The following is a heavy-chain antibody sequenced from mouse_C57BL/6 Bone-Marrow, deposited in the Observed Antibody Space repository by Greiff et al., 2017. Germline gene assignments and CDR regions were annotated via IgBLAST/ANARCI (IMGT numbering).Heavy chain of an antibody. V-gene: IGHV1-52*01. Sequence: VQLQQPGAELVRPGSSVQLSCKASGYTFTSYWMHWVKQRPIQGLEWIGHIDPSDSETHYTQKFKDKDTLTVDKSSSTAYMQLSSLTSEDSAVYDCARGYDYDRDYWGQGTTLTVSS. CDR1: GYTFTSYW. D-gene: IGHD2-4*01. CDR2: IDPSDSET. CDR3: ARGYDYDRDY. J-gene: IGHJ2*01.